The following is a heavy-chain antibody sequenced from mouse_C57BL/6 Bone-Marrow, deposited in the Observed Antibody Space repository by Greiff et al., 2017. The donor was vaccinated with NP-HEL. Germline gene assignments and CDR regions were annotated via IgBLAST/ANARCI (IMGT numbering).Heavy chain of an antibody. CDR3: TISGYYVAMDY. J-gene: IGHJ4*01. V-gene: IGHV1-15*01. Sequence: QVHVKQSGAELVRPGASVTLSCKASGYTFTDYEMHWVKQTPVHGLEWIGAIDPETGGTAYNQKFKGKAILTADKSSSTAYMELRSLTSEDSAVYYCTISGYYVAMDYWGQGTSVTVSS. CDR1: GYTFTDYE. D-gene: IGHD2-3*01. CDR2: IDPETGGT.